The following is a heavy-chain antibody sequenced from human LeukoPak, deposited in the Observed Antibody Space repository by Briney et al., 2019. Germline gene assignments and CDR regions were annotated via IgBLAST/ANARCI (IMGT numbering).Heavy chain of an antibody. D-gene: IGHD5-18*01. CDR2: IFYSGST. Sequence: PSETLSLTCSVSGGSISSYYWSWIRQPPGKGLQWIGYIFYSGSTNYNPSLKSRVTISVDTSKNQFSLKLSSGTAADTAVYYCARVQYSYDSRYYFDYWGQGTLVTVSS. CDR1: GGSISSYY. J-gene: IGHJ4*02. CDR3: ARVQYSYDSRYYFDY. V-gene: IGHV4-59*01.